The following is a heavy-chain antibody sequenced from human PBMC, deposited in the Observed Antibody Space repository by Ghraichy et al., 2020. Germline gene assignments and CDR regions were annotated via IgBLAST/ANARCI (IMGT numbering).Heavy chain of an antibody. CDR2: ISGSGGST. D-gene: IGHD4-17*01. CDR1: GFTFSSYA. J-gene: IGHJ5*02. CDR3: ARTLMYGDERFDP. Sequence: GESLNISCAASGFTFSSYAMSWVRQAPGKGLEWVSAISGSGGSTYYADSVKGRFTISRDNSKNTLYLQMNSLRAEDTAVYYCARTLMYGDERFDPWGQGTLVTVSS. V-gene: IGHV3-23*01.